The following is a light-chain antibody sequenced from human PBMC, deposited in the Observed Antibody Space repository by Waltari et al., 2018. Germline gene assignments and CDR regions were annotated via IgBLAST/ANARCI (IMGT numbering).Light chain of an antibody. V-gene: IGKV3-20*01. CDR2: DAS. CDR1: QSVSSNY. CDR3: QQYGSSPLT. J-gene: IGKJ4*01. Sequence: EIVLTQSPGTLSLPPGERATLSCRASQSVSSNYLAWYQQKPGQAPRLLIYDASNRATGIPDRFSGSGSGTDFTLTISRLEPEDFAVYYCQQYGSSPLTFGGGTKVEIK.